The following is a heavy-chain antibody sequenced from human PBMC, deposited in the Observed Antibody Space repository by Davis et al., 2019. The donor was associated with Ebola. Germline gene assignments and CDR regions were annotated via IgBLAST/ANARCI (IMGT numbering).Heavy chain of an antibody. V-gene: IGHV3-30*04. CDR1: RFSFSLYA. J-gene: IGHJ6*02. CDR2: IAHDGTSE. CDR3: AKEGGYTYDKWDMDV. Sequence: GESLKISCGASRFSFSLYAMYWVRQAPGKGLEWVAVIAHDGTSENYADSVKGRFIISRDNSKNTVSLQMNSLGADDTAVYYCAKEGGYTYDKWDMDVWGQGTTVTVSS. D-gene: IGHD5-18*01.